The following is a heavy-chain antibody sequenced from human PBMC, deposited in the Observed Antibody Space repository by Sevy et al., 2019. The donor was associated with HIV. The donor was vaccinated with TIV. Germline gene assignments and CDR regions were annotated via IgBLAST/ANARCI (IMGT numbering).Heavy chain of an antibody. CDR2: ITGIGGST. CDR1: GFTFSRYA. Sequence: GGSLRLSCAASGFTFSRYAMSWVRQAPGKGLEWVSAITGIGGSTYYGDSVKGRFTVSRDNSKNTLYLQMNSLRAEDTAVYYCAKVGYCSSTTCYSIYYGMDVWGQGTTVTVSS. J-gene: IGHJ6*02. CDR3: AKVGYCSSTTCYSIYYGMDV. D-gene: IGHD2-2*02. V-gene: IGHV3-23*01.